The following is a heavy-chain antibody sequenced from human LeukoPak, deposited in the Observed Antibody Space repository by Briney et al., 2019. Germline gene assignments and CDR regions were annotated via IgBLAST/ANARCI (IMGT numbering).Heavy chain of an antibody. CDR3: ALFGGGALDI. Sequence: GGSLRLSCAAPGFTFRNFWMYWVRHAPGKGLVWVSRINGDGSTTNYADSVKGRFTITRDNAKNTLYLQMNSLRDEDTALYSCALFGGGALDIWGQGTMVTVSS. D-gene: IGHD3-16*01. CDR2: INGDGSTT. V-gene: IGHV3-74*01. CDR1: GFTFRNFW. J-gene: IGHJ3*02.